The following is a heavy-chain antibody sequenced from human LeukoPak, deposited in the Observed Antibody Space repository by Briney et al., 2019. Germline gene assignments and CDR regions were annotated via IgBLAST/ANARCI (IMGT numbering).Heavy chain of an antibody. D-gene: IGHD6-19*01. Sequence: PSGTLSLTCAVSGGXISSSNWWSWVRQPPGKGLEWIGEIYHSGSTNYNPSLKSRVTISVDKSKNQFSLKLSSVTAADTAVHYCARGLDSSGWYFGRNNWFDPWGQGTLVTVSS. CDR1: GGXISSSNW. CDR3: ARGLDSSGWYFGRNNWFDP. CDR2: IYHSGST. V-gene: IGHV4-4*02. J-gene: IGHJ5*02.